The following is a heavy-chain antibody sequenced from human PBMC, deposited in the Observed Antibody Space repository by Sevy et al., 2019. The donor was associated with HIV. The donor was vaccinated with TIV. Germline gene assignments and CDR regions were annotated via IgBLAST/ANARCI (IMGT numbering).Heavy chain of an antibody. CDR1: GYTLTELS. D-gene: IGHD3-9*01. CDR3: ATSRRYYDILTGYYTFLYFDY. J-gene: IGHJ4*02. Sequence: ASVKVSCKVSGYTLTELSMHWVRQAPGKGLEWMGGFDPEDGETIYAQKFQGRVTMTEHTSTDTAYMELSSLRSEDTAVYYCATSRRYYDILTGYYTFLYFDYWGQGTLVTVSS. CDR2: FDPEDGET. V-gene: IGHV1-24*01.